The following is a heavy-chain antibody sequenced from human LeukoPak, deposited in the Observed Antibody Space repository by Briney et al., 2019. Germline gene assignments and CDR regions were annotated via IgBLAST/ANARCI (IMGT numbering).Heavy chain of an antibody. CDR3: ARARAARFLFDY. V-gene: IGHV3-21*01. D-gene: IGHD6-6*01. Sequence: PGGSLRLSCAASGFTFSSYSMNWVRQAPGKGLEWVSSISSSSSYIYYADSVKGRFTISRDNAKNSLYLQMNSLRAEDTAVYYCARARAARFLFDYWGQGTLVTVSS. CDR2: ISSSSSYI. CDR1: GFTFSSYS. J-gene: IGHJ4*02.